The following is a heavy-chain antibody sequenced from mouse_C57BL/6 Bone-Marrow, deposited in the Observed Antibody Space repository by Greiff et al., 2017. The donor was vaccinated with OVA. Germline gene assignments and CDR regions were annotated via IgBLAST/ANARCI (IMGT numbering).Heavy chain of an antibody. CDR2: ISDGGSYT. CDR1: GFTFSSYA. CDR3: ARDTEPFDY. J-gene: IGHJ2*01. V-gene: IGHV5-4*01. Sequence: EVQLVESGGGLVKPGGSLKLSCAASGFTFSSYAMSWVRQTPEKRLEWVATISDGGSYTYYPDNVKGRFTISRDNAKNNLYLQMSHLKSEDTAMYYCARDTEPFDYWGQGTTLTVSS.